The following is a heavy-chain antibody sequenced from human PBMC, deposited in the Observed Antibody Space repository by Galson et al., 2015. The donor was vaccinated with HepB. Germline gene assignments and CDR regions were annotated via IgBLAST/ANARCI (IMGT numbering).Heavy chain of an antibody. CDR1: GFTFSSYG. V-gene: IGHV3-30*18. J-gene: IGHJ6*02. CDR3: AKDRIVVVPAAIQGYYYYGMDV. D-gene: IGHD2-2*02. Sequence: SLRLSCAASGFTFSSYGMHWVRQAPGKGLEWVAVISYDGSNKYYADSVKGRFTISRDNSRNTLYLQMNSLRAEDTAVYYCAKDRIVVVPAAIQGYYYYGMDVWGQGTTVTVSS. CDR2: ISYDGSNK.